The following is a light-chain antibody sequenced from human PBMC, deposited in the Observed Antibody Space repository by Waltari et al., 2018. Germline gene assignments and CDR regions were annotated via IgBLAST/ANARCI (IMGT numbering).Light chain of an antibody. CDR3: HHYYIPPLT. V-gene: IGKV3-15*01. Sequence: EIVMTQSPATLSVSPGERATLSCRASQSGSSNLAWYQQKPGQPPKLLIYWASTRGSGVPDRFNGSGYGTDFTLTISSLQAEDVAVYYCHHYYIPPLTFGQGTRLEIK. J-gene: IGKJ5*01. CDR2: WAS. CDR1: QSGSSN.